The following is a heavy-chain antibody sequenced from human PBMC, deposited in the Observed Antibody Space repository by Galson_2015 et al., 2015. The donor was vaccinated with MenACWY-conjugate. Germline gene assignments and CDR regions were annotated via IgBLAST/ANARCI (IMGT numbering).Heavy chain of an antibody. CDR1: GFTSSDYT. J-gene: IGHJ4*02. Sequence: SLRLSCAASGFTSSDYTMNWVRQAPGKGLEWVSYISITSSTIYYADSVKGRFTISRDNAKKSLYLQMNSLRDEDTAVYYCARGQWFGELLTYYFDYWGQGTLVTVSS. D-gene: IGHD3-10*01. V-gene: IGHV3-48*02. CDR3: ARGQWFGELLTYYFDY. CDR2: ISITSSTI.